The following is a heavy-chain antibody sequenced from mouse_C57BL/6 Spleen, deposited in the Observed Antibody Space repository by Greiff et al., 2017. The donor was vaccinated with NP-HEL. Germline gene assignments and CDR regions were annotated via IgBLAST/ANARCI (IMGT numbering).Heavy chain of an antibody. CDR1: GYTFTSYW. CDR3: ARGGIYYGYDDYAMDY. J-gene: IGHJ4*01. V-gene: IGHV1-64*01. Sequence: VQLQQPGAELVKPGASVKLSCKASGYTFTSYWMHWVKQMPGQGLERIGMIHPNSGSTNYNEKFKSKATLTVDKSSSTAYMQLSSLTSEDSAVYYCARGGIYYGYDDYAMDYWGQGTSVTVSS. CDR2: IHPNSGST. D-gene: IGHD2-2*01.